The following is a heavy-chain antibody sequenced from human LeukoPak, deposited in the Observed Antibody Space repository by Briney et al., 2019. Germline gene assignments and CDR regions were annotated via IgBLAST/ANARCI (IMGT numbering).Heavy chain of an antibody. CDR2: ISGSGDDT. Sequence: PGGSLRLSCAASGFTFSSYAMSWVRQAPGKGLEWVSGISGSGDDTYYTDSVKGRFTISRDNSNNTMYLQMNNLRSEDTAVYFCVRDYYGSGTCQGNYYYGMDVWGHGTTVTVSS. J-gene: IGHJ6*02. D-gene: IGHD3-10*01. CDR3: VRDYYGSGTCQGNYYYGMDV. CDR1: GFTFSSYA. V-gene: IGHV3-23*01.